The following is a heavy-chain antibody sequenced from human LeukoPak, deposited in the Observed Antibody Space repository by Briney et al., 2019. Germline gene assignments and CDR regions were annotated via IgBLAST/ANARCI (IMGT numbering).Heavy chain of an antibody. Sequence: GGSLRLSCAASGFTFSTYAMSWVRQAPGKGLEWVSVIYSGGSTYYADSVKGRFTISRDNSKNTLYLQMNSLRAEDTAVYYCARAKRPDYGSGSYPFDYWGQGTLVTVSS. CDR3: ARAKRPDYGSGSYPFDY. V-gene: IGHV3-53*01. CDR2: IYSGGST. CDR1: GFTFSTYA. J-gene: IGHJ4*02. D-gene: IGHD3-10*01.